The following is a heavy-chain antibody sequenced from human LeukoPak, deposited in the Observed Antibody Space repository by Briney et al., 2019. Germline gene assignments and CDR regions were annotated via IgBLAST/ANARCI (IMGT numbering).Heavy chain of an antibody. V-gene: IGHV3-23*01. J-gene: IGHJ4*02. CDR3: ARDRPRWRYCTNGVCYPTGAY. Sequence: PGGSLRLSCAASGFTFSSNAMTWVRQAPGKGLEWVSAISGSGGSTYYADSVKGRFTISRDNSKNTLYLQMNSLRAEDTAVYYCARDRPRWRYCTNGVCYPTGAYWGQGTLVTVSS. CDR1: GFTFSSNA. D-gene: IGHD2-8*01. CDR2: ISGSGGST.